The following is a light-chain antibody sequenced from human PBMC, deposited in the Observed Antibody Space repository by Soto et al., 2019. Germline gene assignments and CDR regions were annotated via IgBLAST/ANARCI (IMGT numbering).Light chain of an antibody. CDR1: QGISSY. J-gene: IGKJ1*01. V-gene: IGKV1-8*01. Sequence: AIRMTQSPSSFSASTGDRVTITCRASQGISSYLAWYQQKPGKAPKLLIYAASTLQSGVPSRFSGSGSGTDFTLTISGRQSEDFATYYCQQYYSYPWTFGQGTKVEIK. CDR2: AAS. CDR3: QQYYSYPWT.